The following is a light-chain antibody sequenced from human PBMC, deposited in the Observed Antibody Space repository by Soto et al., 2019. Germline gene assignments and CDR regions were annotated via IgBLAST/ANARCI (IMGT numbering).Light chain of an antibody. Sequence: EIVLTQSPATLALWPGGVSTLSCMSSQSVSSYLAWYQQKPGQAPRLLIYDASKRAAGIPDRFSGNGSGTDFTLTISSLEPEDFVVYYCQQRTNWPPKWTFGQGTKVDIK. V-gene: IGKV3-11*01. J-gene: IGKJ1*01. CDR3: QQRTNWPPKWT. CDR2: DAS. CDR1: QSVSSY.